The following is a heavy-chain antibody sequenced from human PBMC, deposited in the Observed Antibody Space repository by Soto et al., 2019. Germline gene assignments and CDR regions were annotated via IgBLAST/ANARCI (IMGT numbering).Heavy chain of an antibody. CDR3: ARTGRDFYVLDV. Sequence: EVQLVESGGGLVQPGGSLRLSCAASGFTFRNYDMHWVRQGTGKGLEWVSGISAAGDPDYADSVEGRFTISRENAQNSFFLQMNSLRVGDTAVYYCARTGRDFYVLDVWGQGTTVIVSS. V-gene: IGHV3-13*05. CDR2: ISAAGDP. D-gene: IGHD1-1*01. J-gene: IGHJ6*02. CDR1: GFTFRNYD.